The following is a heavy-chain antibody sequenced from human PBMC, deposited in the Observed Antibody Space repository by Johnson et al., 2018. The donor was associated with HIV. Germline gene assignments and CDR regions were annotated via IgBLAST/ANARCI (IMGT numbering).Heavy chain of an antibody. J-gene: IGHJ3*02. CDR1: GFTFSNAW. V-gene: IGHV3-15*01. CDR3: TSLRDDAFDI. CDR2: IKSKSDGETT. Sequence: VQLVESGGGLVKPGGSLRLSCAASGFTFSNAWMSWVRQAPGKGLEWVGRIKSKSDGETTDYAAPVKGRFTISRDDSKNTLYMQMNSLKNEDTAVYYCTSLRDDAFDIWGQGTMVTLSS.